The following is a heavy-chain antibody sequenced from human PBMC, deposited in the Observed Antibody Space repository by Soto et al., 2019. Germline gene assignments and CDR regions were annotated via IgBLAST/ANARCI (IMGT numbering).Heavy chain of an antibody. CDR3: ARDCSSSSYDAFDI. Sequence: PGGSLRLSCAASGFTFSSYGMHWVRQAPGKGLEWVAVLWYDGSNKYYADSVKGRFTISRDNSKNTLYLQMNSLRAEDTAVYYCARDCSSSSYDAFDIWGQGTMVTVSS. CDR2: LWYDGSNK. D-gene: IGHD6-13*01. V-gene: IGHV3-33*01. J-gene: IGHJ3*02. CDR1: GFTFSSYG.